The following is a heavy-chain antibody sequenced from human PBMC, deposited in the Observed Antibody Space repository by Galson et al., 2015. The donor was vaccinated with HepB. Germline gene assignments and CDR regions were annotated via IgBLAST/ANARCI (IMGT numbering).Heavy chain of an antibody. J-gene: IGHJ3*02. D-gene: IGHD2-2*02. CDR2: ISGSGGST. CDR1: GFTFSSYA. V-gene: IGHV3-23*01. Sequence: LRLSCAASGFTFSSYAMSWVRQAPGKGLEWVSAISGSGGSTYYADSVKGRFTISRDNSKNTLYLQMNSLRAEDTAVYYCAKCHPGLSGPAAIRGLFDIWGQGTMVTVSS. CDR3: AKCHPGLSGPAAIRGLFDI.